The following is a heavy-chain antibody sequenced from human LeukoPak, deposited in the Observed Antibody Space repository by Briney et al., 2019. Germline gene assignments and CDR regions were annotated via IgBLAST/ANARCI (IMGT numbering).Heavy chain of an antibody. Sequence: GRSLRLSCAASGFTFSSYGMHWVRQAPGKGLEWVAVIWYDGSNKYYADSVKGRFTISRDNSKNTLYLQMNSLRAEDTAVYYCARDRGNYEIDAFDIWGQGTMVTVSS. CDR2: IWYDGSNK. J-gene: IGHJ3*02. D-gene: IGHD3-10*01. CDR1: GFTFSSYG. CDR3: ARDRGNYEIDAFDI. V-gene: IGHV3-33*01.